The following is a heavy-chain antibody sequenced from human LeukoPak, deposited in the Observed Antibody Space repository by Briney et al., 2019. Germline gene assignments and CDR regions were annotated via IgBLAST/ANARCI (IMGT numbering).Heavy chain of an antibody. D-gene: IGHD6-13*01. V-gene: IGHV3-7*04. J-gene: IGHJ5*02. CDR1: EFSVGSNY. Sequence: PGGSLRLSCAASEFSVGSNYMTWVRQAPGKGLEWVASIKQDGSEKYYVDSVKGRFTISRDNAKNSLYLQMNSLRAEDTAVYYCARGHSSSPNWFDPWGQGTLVTVSS. CDR3: ARGHSSSPNWFDP. CDR2: IKQDGSEK.